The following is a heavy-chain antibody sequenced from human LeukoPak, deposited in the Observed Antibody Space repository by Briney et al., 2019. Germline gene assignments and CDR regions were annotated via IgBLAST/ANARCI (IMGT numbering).Heavy chain of an antibody. CDR1: GFTFGDYA. CDR3: TRDGYDYVWGSYRHYFDY. V-gene: IGHV3-49*04. CDR2: IRGKAYGGTT. D-gene: IGHD3-16*02. J-gene: IGHJ4*02. Sequence: GRSLRLSCTASGFTFGDYAMSWVRQAPGKGLEWVGFIRGKAYGGTTEYAASVKGRFTISRDDSKSIAYLQMNSLKTEDTAVYYCTRDGYDYVWGSYRHYFDYWGQGTLVTVSS.